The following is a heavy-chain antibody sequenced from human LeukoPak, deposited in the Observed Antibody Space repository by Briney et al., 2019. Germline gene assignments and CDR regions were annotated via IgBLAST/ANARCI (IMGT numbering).Heavy chain of an antibody. V-gene: IGHV3-7*01. D-gene: IGHD5-12*01. CDR2: IEQDGREK. CDR3: ARGGRGFPH. Sequence: GGSLRLSCAASGFTFSSSWMSWVRQAPGKGLEWVANIEQDGREKYYVDSVRGRFTISRDDAKNSLYLQMNSLRAEDTAVYYCARGGRGFPHWGQGTLVTVSS. J-gene: IGHJ1*01. CDR1: GFTFSSSW.